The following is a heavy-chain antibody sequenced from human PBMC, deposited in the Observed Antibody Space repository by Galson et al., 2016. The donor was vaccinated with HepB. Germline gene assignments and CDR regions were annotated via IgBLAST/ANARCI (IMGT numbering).Heavy chain of an antibody. J-gene: IGHJ4*02. D-gene: IGHD5-24*01. CDR1: GYSFGDYA. CDR2: TSAGNGNA. Sequence: SVKVSCKASGYSFGDYAMHWVRQAPGQRPEWMGWTSAGNGNAKYSQTFRNRITISRDSSASTAYLELRSLTSEDTAVYYCATFPRGDGCNAPFHSWGQGTLLTVSS. V-gene: IGHV1-3*01. CDR3: ATFPRGDGCNAPFHS.